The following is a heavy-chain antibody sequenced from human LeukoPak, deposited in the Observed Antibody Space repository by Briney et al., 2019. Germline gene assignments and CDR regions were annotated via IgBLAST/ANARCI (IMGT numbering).Heavy chain of an antibody. CDR2: ISGSGGST. CDR1: GFTFSSYA. J-gene: IGHJ3*02. CDR3: AKEGKFYCSSISCYGKAFDI. D-gene: IGHD2-2*01. V-gene: IGHV3-23*01. Sequence: GGSLRLSCAASGFTFSSYAMSWVRQAPGKGLEWVSGISGSGGSTYYADSVKGRFTISRDNSKNTLYLQMNSLRAEDTAVYYCAKEGKFYCSSISCYGKAFDIWGQGTMVTASS.